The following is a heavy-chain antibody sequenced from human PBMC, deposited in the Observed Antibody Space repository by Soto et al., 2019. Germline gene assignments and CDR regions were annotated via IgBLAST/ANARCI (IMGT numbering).Heavy chain of an antibody. CDR2: IIPIFGTA. J-gene: IGHJ6*02. Sequence: GASVKVSCKASGGTFSSYAISWVRQAPGQGLEWMGGIIPIFGTANYAQKFQGRVTITADESTSTAYMELSSLRSEDTAVYYCASKVSSSSALYYYYGMDVWGQGTTVTVSS. CDR1: GGTFSSYA. CDR3: ASKVSSSSALYYYYGMDV. D-gene: IGHD6-6*01. V-gene: IGHV1-69*13.